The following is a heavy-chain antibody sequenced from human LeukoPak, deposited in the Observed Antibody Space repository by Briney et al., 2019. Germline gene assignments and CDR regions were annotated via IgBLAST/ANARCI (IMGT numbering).Heavy chain of an antibody. CDR2: IYHSGIT. CDR1: GGSISSSSYY. J-gene: IGHJ3*01. Sequence: SETLSLTCTVSGGSISSSSYYWGWIRQPPGKGLEWIGSIYHSGITYYNPSLKSRVTISADTPKNQFSLKLSSVTAADTAMYYCARDRHEPGPWGPGTMVTVSS. CDR3: ARDRHEPGP. V-gene: IGHV4-39*07.